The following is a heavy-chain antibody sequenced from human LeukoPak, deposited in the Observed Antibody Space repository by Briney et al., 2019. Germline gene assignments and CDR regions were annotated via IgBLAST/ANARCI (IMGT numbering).Heavy chain of an antibody. CDR3: ARGPLEYCSGGSCYSGRNWFDP. J-gene: IGHJ5*02. D-gene: IGHD2-15*01. V-gene: IGHV1-2*02. Sequence: ASVKVSCKASGYTFTGYYIHWVRQAPGHGLEWMGWVNPHSGGTNFAQGFRGKVTMTRDTSISTAYIILRRLTSDDTAVYYCARGPLEYCSGGSCYSGRNWFDPWGQGTLVTVSS. CDR1: GYTFTGYY. CDR2: VNPHSGGT.